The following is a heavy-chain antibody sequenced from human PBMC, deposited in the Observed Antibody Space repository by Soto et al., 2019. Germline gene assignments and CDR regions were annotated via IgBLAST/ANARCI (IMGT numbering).Heavy chain of an antibody. D-gene: IGHD6-19*01. CDR1: GGSISGHY. CDR3: ARVGSSGWSPDY. J-gene: IGHJ4*02. CDR2: IFYSGSTTY. Sequence: WETLSLTCTVSGGSISGHYWIWIRQPPGEGMEWIGYIFYSGSTTYNNNPSLKSRVTISVDTSKNQFSLRLSSVTAADTAVYYCARVGSSGWSPDYWGQGTLVTVSS. V-gene: IGHV4-59*11.